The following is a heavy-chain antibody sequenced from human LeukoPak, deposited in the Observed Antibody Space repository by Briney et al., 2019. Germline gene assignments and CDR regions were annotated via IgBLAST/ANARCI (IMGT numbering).Heavy chain of an antibody. D-gene: IGHD2-15*01. CDR2: IYYSETT. V-gene: IGHV4-39*01. CDR3: ASRYCRGGNCDSGLIGINAFDI. CDR1: GGSISSSTYY. J-gene: IGHJ3*02. Sequence: SETLSLTCTVSGGSISSSTYYWGWIRQPPGKGLEWIGTIYYSETTNYNPSLKSRVTISVDTSKNQLSLKLSSVTAADTAVYYCASRYCRGGNCDSGLIGINAFDIWGQGTMVTVSS.